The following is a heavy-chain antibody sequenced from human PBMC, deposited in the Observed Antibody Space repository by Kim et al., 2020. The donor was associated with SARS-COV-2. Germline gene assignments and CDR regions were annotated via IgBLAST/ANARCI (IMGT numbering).Heavy chain of an antibody. CDR2: IWYDGSNK. D-gene: IGHD3-22*01. CDR3: ARDPPYCYDSSGYYHHYFDY. Sequence: GGSLRLSCAASGFTFSSYGMHWVRQAPGKGLEWVAVIWYDGSNKYYADSVKGRFTISRDNSKNTLYLQMNSLRAEDTAVYYCARDPPYCYDSSGYYHHYFDYWGQGTLVTVSS. J-gene: IGHJ4*02. V-gene: IGHV3-33*08. CDR1: GFTFSSYG.